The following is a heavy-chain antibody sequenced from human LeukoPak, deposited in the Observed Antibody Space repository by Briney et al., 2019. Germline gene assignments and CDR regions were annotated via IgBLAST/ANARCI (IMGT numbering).Heavy chain of an antibody. CDR3: ARPRSRRYCSSTSCYAISAFDI. Sequence: SETLSLTCAVYGGSFSGYYWSWIRQPPAKGLEWIGEINHSGSTNYNPSLKSRVTISVDTSKNQFSLKLSSVTAADTAVYYCARPRSRRYCSSTSCYAISAFDIWGQGTMVTVSS. CDR1: GGSFSGYY. V-gene: IGHV4-34*01. D-gene: IGHD2-2*01. J-gene: IGHJ3*02. CDR2: INHSGST.